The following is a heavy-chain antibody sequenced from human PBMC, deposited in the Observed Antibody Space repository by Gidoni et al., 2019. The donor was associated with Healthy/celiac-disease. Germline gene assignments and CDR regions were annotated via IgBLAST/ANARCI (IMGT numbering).Heavy chain of an antibody. V-gene: IGHV3-23*01. CDR3: AKESLPDMGVVPAARAFDI. Sequence: EVQLLESGGGLVQPGGSLRLSCAASGFTFSSYAMSWVRQAPGKGLEGVSASSGSGGSTYYADSVKGRFTISRDNSKNTLYLQMNSLRAEDTAVYYCAKESLPDMGVVPAARAFDIWGQGTMVTVSS. J-gene: IGHJ3*02. D-gene: IGHD2-2*01. CDR1: GFTFSSYA. CDR2: SSGSGGST.